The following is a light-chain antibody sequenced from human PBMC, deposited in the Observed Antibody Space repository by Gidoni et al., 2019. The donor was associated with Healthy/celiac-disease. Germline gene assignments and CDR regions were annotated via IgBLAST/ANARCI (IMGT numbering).Light chain of an antibody. CDR2: DVS. J-gene: IGLJ1*01. V-gene: IGLV2-14*03. CDR1: SRDVGGYNY. CDR3: SSYTSSSTLCV. Sequence: QSALTQPASVSGSPGPSITISCTGTSRDVGGYNYVSWYQQHPGKAPKLMIYDVSNRPSGVSNRFSGSKSGNTASLTISGLQAEDEADYYCSSYTSSSTLCVFGTGTKVTVL.